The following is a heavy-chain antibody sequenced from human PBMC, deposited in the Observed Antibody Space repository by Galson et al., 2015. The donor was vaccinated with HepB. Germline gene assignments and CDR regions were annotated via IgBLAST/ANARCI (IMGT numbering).Heavy chain of an antibody. CDR3: ARDWGDGYNSPVPFDY. Sequence: SLRLSCAASGFTFSSYWMSWVRQAPGKGLEWVANIKQDGGEKYYVDSVKGRFTISRDNAKNSLYLQMNSLRAEDTAVYYCARDWGDGYNSPVPFDYWGQGTLVTVSS. CDR2: IKQDGGEK. J-gene: IGHJ4*02. D-gene: IGHD5-24*01. CDR1: GFTFSSYW. V-gene: IGHV3-7*01.